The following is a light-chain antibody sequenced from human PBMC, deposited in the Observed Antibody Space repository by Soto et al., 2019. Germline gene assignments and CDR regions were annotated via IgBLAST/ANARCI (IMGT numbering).Light chain of an antibody. J-gene: IGKJ1*01. CDR3: QHYNSYSEA. CDR2: KAS. Sequence: DIPMTQSPSTLSGSLGDRFTITCRASQTISSWLAWYQQKPGKAPKLLIYKASTLKSGVPSRFSGSGSGTEFTLTISSLQPDDFATYYCQHYNSYSEAFGQGTKVDVK. V-gene: IGKV1-5*03. CDR1: QTISSW.